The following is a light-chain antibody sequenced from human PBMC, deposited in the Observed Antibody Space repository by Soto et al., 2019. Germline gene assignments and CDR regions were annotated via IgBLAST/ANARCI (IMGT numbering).Light chain of an antibody. CDR1: SGDVGGHNY. Sequence: QSALTQPASVSGSPGQSITISCTGTSGDVGGHNYVSWYQQHPGKAPKLMIYDVSNRPSGVSNRFSGSKSGNTASLTISGLQAEDEADYYCSSYTSSNTHVVFGGGTKLTVL. J-gene: IGLJ2*01. V-gene: IGLV2-14*03. CDR2: DVS. CDR3: SSYTSSNTHVV.